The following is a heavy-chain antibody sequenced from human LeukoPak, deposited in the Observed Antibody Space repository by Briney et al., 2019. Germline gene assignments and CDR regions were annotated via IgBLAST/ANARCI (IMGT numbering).Heavy chain of an antibody. J-gene: IGHJ4*02. CDR1: GSSISSGGYY. CDR2: IYYSGST. D-gene: IGHD1-1*01. Sequence: SQTLSLTCTVSGSSISSGGYYWSWIRQHPGKGLEWIGYIYYSGSTYYNPSLKSRVTISVDTSKNQFSLKLSSVTAADTAVYYCARGPLGTFDYWGQGTLVTVSS. V-gene: IGHV4-31*03. CDR3: ARGPLGTFDY.